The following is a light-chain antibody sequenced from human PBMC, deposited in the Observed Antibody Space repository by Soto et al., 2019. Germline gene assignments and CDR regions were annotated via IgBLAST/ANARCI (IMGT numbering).Light chain of an antibody. Sequence: QSALTQPASVSGSPGQSITISCTGTSSDVGGYNYVSWYQHHPGKAPKLMIYDVRIRPSGVSNRFAGSKSGNTASLTISGLQAEDEADYCCSSYATSSAVVFGGGTKLTVL. V-gene: IGLV2-14*03. CDR2: DVR. CDR3: SSYATSSAVV. J-gene: IGLJ2*01. CDR1: SSDVGGYNY.